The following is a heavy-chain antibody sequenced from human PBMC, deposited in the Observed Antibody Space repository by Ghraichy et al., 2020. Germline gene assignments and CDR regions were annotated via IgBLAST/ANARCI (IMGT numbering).Heavy chain of an antibody. V-gene: IGHV3-48*01. J-gene: IGHJ4*02. CDR2: ISSSSSTI. CDR1: GFTFSSYN. D-gene: IGHD1-14*01. CDR3: ARPGFVPFHY. Sequence: GGSLRLSCAASGFTFSSYNMNWVRQAPGKGLEWVSYISSSSSTIYYADSVKGRFTISRDNAKNSLYLQMNSLRAEDTAVYYCARPGFVPFHYWGQGTLVTVSS.